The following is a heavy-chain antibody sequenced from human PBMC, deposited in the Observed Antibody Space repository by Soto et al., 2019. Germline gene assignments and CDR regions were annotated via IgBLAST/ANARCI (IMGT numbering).Heavy chain of an antibody. CDR1: GFTFSTYW. Sequence: EVQLVESGGGLVQPGGSLRLSCAASGFTFSTYWMSWVRQAPGKGLEWVANINQGGSDKYYVDSVKGRFTISRDNAKNSLYLQMSSLRAEDTAVYYCARINDWLKFYDYWGQGTLVTVSA. CDR2: INQGGSDK. D-gene: IGHD3-9*01. CDR3: ARINDWLKFYDY. V-gene: IGHV3-7*01. J-gene: IGHJ4*02.